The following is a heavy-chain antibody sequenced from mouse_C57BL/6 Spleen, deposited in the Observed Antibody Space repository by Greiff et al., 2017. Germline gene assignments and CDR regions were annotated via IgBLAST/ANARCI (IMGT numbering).Heavy chain of an antibody. CDR1: GYTFTSYW. D-gene: IGHD4-1*01. CDR3: ARKLEYAMDY. V-gene: IGHV1-69*01. CDR2: IDPSDSYT. J-gene: IGHJ4*01. Sequence: QVQLQQSGAELVMPGASVKLSCKASGYTFTSYWMHWVKQRPGQGLEWIGEIDPSDSYTNYNQKFKGKSTLTVDKSSSTAYMQLSSLTSEDSAVYYCARKLEYAMDYWGQGTSVTVSS.